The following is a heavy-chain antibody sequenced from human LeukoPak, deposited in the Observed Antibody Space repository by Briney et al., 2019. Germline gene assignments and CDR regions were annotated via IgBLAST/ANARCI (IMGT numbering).Heavy chain of an antibody. Sequence: SGGSLRLSCAASGFTFSSYAMSWVRQAPGKGLEWVSAISGSGGSTYYADSVKGRFTISRDNSKNTLYLQMNSLRAEDTAVYYCAKVPYTVTTDYYGMDVWGQGTTVTVSS. CDR2: ISGSGGST. J-gene: IGHJ6*02. CDR1: GFTFSSYA. D-gene: IGHD4-17*01. CDR3: AKVPYTVTTDYYGMDV. V-gene: IGHV3-23*01.